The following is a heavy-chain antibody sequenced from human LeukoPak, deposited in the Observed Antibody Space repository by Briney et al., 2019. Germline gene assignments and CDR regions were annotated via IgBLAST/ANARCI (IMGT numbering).Heavy chain of an antibody. CDR2: ISYSGST. V-gene: IGHV4-31*03. CDR3: ARDHDQRNYYYGMDI. J-gene: IGHJ6*02. D-gene: IGHD3-16*01. CDR1: GGSVSSGGYY. Sequence: PSETLSLTCTVSGGSVSSGGYYWTWIRQHPGKGLEWIGYISYSGSTHYNPSLKSRVTISVGTSKNQFSLKLSSVTAADTAVYYCARDHDQRNYYYGMDIWGQGTTVTVSS.